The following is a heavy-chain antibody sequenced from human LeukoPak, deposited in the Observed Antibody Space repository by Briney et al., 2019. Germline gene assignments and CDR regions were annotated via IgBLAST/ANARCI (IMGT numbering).Heavy chain of an antibody. CDR2: IKQDGSEK. CDR1: GFSISNYW. Sequence: PGGSLRLSCAASGFSISNYWMNWVRQAPGKGLEWVANIKQDGSEKNYVDSVKGRFTISRDNAKNSLILQMNSLRDEDTAVYVRGVWAPFDSWGQGTLVSVSS. CDR3: GVWAPFDS. V-gene: IGHV3-7*01. D-gene: IGHD7-27*01. J-gene: IGHJ4*02.